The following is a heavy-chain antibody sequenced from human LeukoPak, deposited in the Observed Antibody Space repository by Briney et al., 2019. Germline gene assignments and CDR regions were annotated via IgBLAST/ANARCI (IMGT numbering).Heavy chain of an antibody. D-gene: IGHD3-16*01. CDR1: GFTVSSNS. V-gene: IGHV3-53*01. Sequence: GGSLRLSCTVSGFTVSSNSMSWVRQAPGKGLEWVSFIYSGGNTHYSDSVKGRFTISRDNSKNTLYLQMNSLRAEDTAVYYCARGRVADTDGEVTYWGQGTLVTVSS. CDR3: ARGRVADTDGEVTY. CDR2: IYSGGNT. J-gene: IGHJ4*02.